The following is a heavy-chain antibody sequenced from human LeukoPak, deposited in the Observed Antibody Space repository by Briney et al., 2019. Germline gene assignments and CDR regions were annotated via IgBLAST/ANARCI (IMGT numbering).Heavy chain of an antibody. CDR1: GFTFSGSA. CDR2: IRSKANSYAT. D-gene: IGHD3-22*01. J-gene: IGHJ4*02. V-gene: IGHV3-73*01. CDR3: TITAAGPYDSSGYYGY. Sequence: GGSLKLSCAASGFTFSGSAMHWVRQASGKGLEWVGRIRSKANSYATAYAASVKGRVTISRDDSKNTAYLQMNSLKTEDTAVYYCTITAAGPYDSSGYYGYWGQGTLVTVSS.